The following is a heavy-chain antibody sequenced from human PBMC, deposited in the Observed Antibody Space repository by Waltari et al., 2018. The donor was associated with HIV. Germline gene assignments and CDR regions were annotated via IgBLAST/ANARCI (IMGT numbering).Heavy chain of an antibody. J-gene: IGHJ5*02. Sequence: QVHLQESGPGLVKPSETLSLTCAVSGYSISSGYYWGWIRQPPGKGLEWIGNIYHSGSTYYNPSLKIRVTISVDTSKNQFSLKLTSLTAADTAFYCCTRRGVGPGVGFDPWGQGTLVTVSS. V-gene: IGHV4-38-2*01. CDR1: GYSISSGYY. D-gene: IGHD1-26*01. CDR2: IYHSGST. CDR3: TRRGVGPGVGFDP.